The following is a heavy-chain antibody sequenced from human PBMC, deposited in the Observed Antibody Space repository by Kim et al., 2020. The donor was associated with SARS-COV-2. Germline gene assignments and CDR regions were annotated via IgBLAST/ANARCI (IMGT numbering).Heavy chain of an antibody. CDR3: ARGFYYGSGIYYYYGMDV. V-gene: IGHV4-39*07. D-gene: IGHD3-10*01. Sequence: SETLSLTCTVSGGSISSSSYYWGWIRQPPGKGLEWIGSIYYSGSTYYNPSLKSRVTISVDTSKNQFSLKLSSVTAADTAVYYCARGFYYGSGIYYYYGMDVWGQGTTVTVSS. CDR2: IYYSGST. CDR1: GGSISSSSYY. J-gene: IGHJ6*02.